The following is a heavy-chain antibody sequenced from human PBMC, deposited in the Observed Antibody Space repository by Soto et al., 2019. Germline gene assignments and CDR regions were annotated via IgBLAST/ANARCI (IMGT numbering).Heavy chain of an antibody. CDR3: ARYYCSSDTCYYFDY. V-gene: IGHV4-59*01. J-gene: IGHJ4*02. D-gene: IGHD2-2*01. CDR2: VSYTGSS. Sequence: SSETLSLTCTVSGASISSYYWSWIRQTPGKELEWIGYVSYTGSSNHNPPLKSRVSFSVDTSKNQFSLKLSSVTAAGTAVYYCARYYCSSDTCYYFDYWGQGTLVTVSS. CDR1: GASISSYY.